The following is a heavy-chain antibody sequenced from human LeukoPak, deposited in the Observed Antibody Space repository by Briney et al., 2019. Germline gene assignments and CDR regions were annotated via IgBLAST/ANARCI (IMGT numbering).Heavy chain of an antibody. CDR2: MYVSGNT. V-gene: IGHV3-66*01. Sequence: GGSLRLSCEASGFTVNSNYMTWVRQAPGKGLEWVSIMYVSGNTYYVDSVKGRFTISRDKSKNTVYLQMNSLRAEDTAVYYCVRCATYYFDHWGQGTLVTVSS. CDR3: VRCATYYFDH. D-gene: IGHD3-16*01. CDR1: GFTVNSNY. J-gene: IGHJ4*02.